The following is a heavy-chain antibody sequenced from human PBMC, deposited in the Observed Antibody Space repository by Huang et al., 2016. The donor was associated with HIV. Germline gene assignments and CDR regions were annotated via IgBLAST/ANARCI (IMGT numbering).Heavy chain of an antibody. CDR2: ISYEAKTK. CDR3: AKGGSAAAVLDF. Sequence: QVQLVESGGGVVQPGRSLRISLAASGFTFSSYGMHWVGQAPGKGLEGWAVISYEAKTKYYADSVKGRFSISRDNSKTTVYLQLNSLRLEDTAVYYCAKGGSAAAVLDFWGQGTLVTVSS. D-gene: IGHD6-13*01. J-gene: IGHJ4*02. CDR1: GFTFSSYG. V-gene: IGHV3-30*18.